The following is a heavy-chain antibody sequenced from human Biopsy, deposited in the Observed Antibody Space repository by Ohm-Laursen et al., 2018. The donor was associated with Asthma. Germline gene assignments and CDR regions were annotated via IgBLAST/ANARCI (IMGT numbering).Heavy chain of an antibody. D-gene: IGHD5-12*01. CDR1: GYTFTYFS. CDR2: INTNTGNP. CDR3: ARGRYRGYDFDY. Sequence: SVKVSWKASGYTFTYFSIYWVRQAPGQGLEWLGRINTNTGNPTYAQAYTGRFVFSLDTSVSTAYLRISSLKADDTAVYYCARGRYRGYDFDYWGQGSLVTVSS. V-gene: IGHV7-4-1*02. J-gene: IGHJ4*02.